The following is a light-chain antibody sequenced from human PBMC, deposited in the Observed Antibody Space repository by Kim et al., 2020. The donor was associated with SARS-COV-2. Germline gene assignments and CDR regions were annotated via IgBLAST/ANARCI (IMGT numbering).Light chain of an antibody. J-gene: IGKJ2*03. CDR3: QQYGSSPYS. Sequence: LAPGDRVTLACLTSQSVVSNFIAWFQHEPGQAPKRLIYGASSRATGVPDRFSGSGSGTDFTLTISRLEPEEFAVYYCQQYGSSPYSFGQGTKLEI. CDR1: QSVVSNF. V-gene: IGKV3-20*01. CDR2: GAS.